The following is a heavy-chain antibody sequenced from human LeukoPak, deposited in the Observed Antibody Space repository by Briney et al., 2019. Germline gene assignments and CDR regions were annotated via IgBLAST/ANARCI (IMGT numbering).Heavy chain of an antibody. J-gene: IGHJ5*02. V-gene: IGHV3-48*01. D-gene: IGHD3-3*01. Sequence: GGSLRLSCAASGFTFSSHSMNWVRQAPGKGLEWVSYISSSSSTIYYADSVKGRFTISRDNAKNSLYLQMNSLRSEDTAVYYCATDFWSGYSNWFDPWGQGTLGTVSS. CDR3: ATDFWSGYSNWFDP. CDR1: GFTFSSHS. CDR2: ISSSSSTI.